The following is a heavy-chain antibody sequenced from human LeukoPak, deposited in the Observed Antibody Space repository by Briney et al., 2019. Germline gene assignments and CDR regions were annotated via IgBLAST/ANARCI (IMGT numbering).Heavy chain of an antibody. D-gene: IGHD3-16*02. J-gene: IGHJ6*02. CDR2: INHSGST. Sequence: SETLSLTCAVYGGPFSGYYWSWIRQPPGKGLEWIGEINHSGSTNYNPSLKSRVTISVDTSKNQFSLKLSSVTAADTAVYYCARVVSLFPPGYYYYYYGMDVWGQGTTVTVSS. V-gene: IGHV4-34*01. CDR3: ARVVSLFPPGYYYYYYGMDV. CDR1: GGPFSGYY.